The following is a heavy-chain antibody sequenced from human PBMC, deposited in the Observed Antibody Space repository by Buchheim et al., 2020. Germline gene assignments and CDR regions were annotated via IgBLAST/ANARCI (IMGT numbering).Heavy chain of an antibody. CDR3: ASVVAGY. Sequence: EVQLVESGGGLVQPGGSLRLSCAASGFTFRNYWMNWVRQAPGKGLEWVASIKADGSGKYYVDSVKGRFTISRDNAERSLSLQMNSLRAEDSAVYYCASVVAGYWGQGTL. D-gene: IGHD6-19*01. V-gene: IGHV3-7*01. J-gene: IGHJ4*02. CDR1: GFTFRNYW. CDR2: IKADGSGK.